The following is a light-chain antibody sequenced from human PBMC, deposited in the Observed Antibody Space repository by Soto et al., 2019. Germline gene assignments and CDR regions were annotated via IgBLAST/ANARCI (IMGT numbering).Light chain of an antibody. CDR1: SSDVGSYNL. V-gene: IGLV2-23*01. Sequence: QSALTQPASVSGSPGQSITISCTGTSSDVGSYNLVSWYQQHPGKAPKLMIDEGSKRPSGVSNRFSGSKSGNTASLTISGLQAEDEADYYCCSYAGSSTYVFGTGTKVTV. CDR2: EGS. CDR3: CSYAGSSTYV. J-gene: IGLJ1*01.